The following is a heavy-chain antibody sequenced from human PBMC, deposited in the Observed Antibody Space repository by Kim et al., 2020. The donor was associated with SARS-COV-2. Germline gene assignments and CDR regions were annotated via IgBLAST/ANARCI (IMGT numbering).Heavy chain of an antibody. CDR3: ARWRVGSSSAFDY. J-gene: IGHJ4*02. CDR1: GFTFSSYS. D-gene: IGHD6-6*01. Sequence: GGSLRLSCAASGFTFSSYSMNWVRQAPGKGLEWVSSISSSSSYIYYADSVKGRFTISRDNAKNSLYLQMNSLRAEDTAVYYCARWRVGSSSAFDYWGQGTLVTVSS. CDR2: ISSSSSYI. V-gene: IGHV3-21*01.